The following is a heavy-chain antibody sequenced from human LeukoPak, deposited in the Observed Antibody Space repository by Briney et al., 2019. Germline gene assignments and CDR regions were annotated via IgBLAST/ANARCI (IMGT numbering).Heavy chain of an antibody. V-gene: IGHV3-48*03. D-gene: IGHD6-13*01. CDR3: LIKQQLGSYYHYGMDV. CDR2: ISSSGSTI. Sequence: GGSLRLSCAASGFTFSSYEMNWVRQAPGKGLEWVSYISSSGSTIYYADSVKGRFTISRDNAKNSLYLQMNSLRAEDTAVYYCLIKQQLGSYYHYGMDVWGQGTTVTVSS. CDR1: GFTFSSYE. J-gene: IGHJ6*02.